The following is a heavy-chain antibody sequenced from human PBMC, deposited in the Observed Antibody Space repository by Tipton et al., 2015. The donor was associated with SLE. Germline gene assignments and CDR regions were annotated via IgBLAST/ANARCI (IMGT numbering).Heavy chain of an antibody. D-gene: IGHD1-26*01. CDR3: AKGRWELPFDY. CDR2: ISGSGGST. CDR1: GFTVSSNE. J-gene: IGHJ4*02. V-gene: IGHV3-23*01. Sequence: SLRLSCAASGFTVSSNEMSWVRQAPGKGLEWVSAISGSGGSTYYADSVKGRFTISRDNSKNTLYLQMNSLRAEDTAVYYCAKGRWELPFDYWGQGTLVTVSS.